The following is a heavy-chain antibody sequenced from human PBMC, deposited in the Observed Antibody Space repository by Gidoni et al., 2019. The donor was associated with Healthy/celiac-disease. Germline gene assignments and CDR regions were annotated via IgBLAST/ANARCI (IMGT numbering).Heavy chain of an antibody. Sequence: QVQLVQSGAEVKKPGASVKVSCKASGYTFTSYGISWVRQAPGQGLEWMGWISAYNGNTNYAQKLQGRVTMTTDTSTSTAYMELRSLRSDDTAVYYCARDSEYYDFWSGYYYYYMDVWGKGTTVTVSS. CDR3: ARDSEYYDFWSGYYYYYMDV. CDR2: ISAYNGNT. V-gene: IGHV1-18*01. CDR1: GYTFTSYG. J-gene: IGHJ6*03. D-gene: IGHD3-3*01.